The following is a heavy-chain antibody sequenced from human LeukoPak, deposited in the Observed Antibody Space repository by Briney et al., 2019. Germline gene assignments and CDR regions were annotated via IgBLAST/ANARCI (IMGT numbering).Heavy chain of an antibody. J-gene: IGHJ3*02. CDR2: IYPGDSDT. V-gene: IGHV5-51*01. D-gene: IGHD3-10*02. Sequence: GEALKISCKGSGYSFTSYWIGWVRQMPGKGLEWMGIIYPGDSDTRYSPSFQGQVPISADKSISTAYLQWSSLKASATAMYYCARPAYYYVKGAFDIWGQGTMVTVSS. CDR3: ARPAYYYVKGAFDI. CDR1: GYSFTSYW.